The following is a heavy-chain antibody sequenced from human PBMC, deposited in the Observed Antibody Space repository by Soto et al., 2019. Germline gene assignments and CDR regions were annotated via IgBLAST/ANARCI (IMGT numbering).Heavy chain of an antibody. D-gene: IGHD4-17*01. CDR3: ARALYGGFDY. J-gene: IGHJ4*02. CDR1: GFTFSSYA. Sequence: PGGSLRLSCAASGFTFSSYAMHWVRQAPGKGLEWVAVISYDGSNKYYADSVKGRFTISRDNSKNTPYLQMNSLRAEDTAVYYCARALYGGFDYWGQGTLVTVSS. V-gene: IGHV3-30-3*01. CDR2: ISYDGSNK.